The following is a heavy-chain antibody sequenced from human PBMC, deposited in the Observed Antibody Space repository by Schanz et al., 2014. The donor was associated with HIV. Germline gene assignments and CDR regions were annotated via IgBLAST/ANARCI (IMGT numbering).Heavy chain of an antibody. Sequence: EVLLVESGGGFVQPGGSLRLSCATSGFPFAAYAMTWVRQAPGKGLEWVSAIDGVGDNTYYADSVKGRFTISRDNSKNTVYLRMSGLRAEDTAVYYCANQRYSGTYRPFDYWGQGTTVTVSP. CDR2: IDGVGDNT. CDR3: ANQRYSGTYRPFDY. CDR1: GFPFAAYA. D-gene: IGHD1-26*01. J-gene: IGHJ4*03. V-gene: IGHV3-23*04.